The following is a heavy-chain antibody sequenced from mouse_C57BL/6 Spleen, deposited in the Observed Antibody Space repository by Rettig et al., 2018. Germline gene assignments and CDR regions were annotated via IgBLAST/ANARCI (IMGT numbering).Heavy chain of an antibody. CDR3: ARSSDYDFAY. D-gene: IGHD2-4*01. V-gene: IGHV1-77*01. J-gene: IGHJ3*01. Sequence: GSGSTYYNEKFKGKATLTADKSSSTAYMQLSSLTSEDSAVYFCARSSDYDFAYWGQGTLVTVSA. CDR2: GSGST.